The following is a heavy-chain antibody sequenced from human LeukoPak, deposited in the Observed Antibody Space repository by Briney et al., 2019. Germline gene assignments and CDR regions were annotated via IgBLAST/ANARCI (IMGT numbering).Heavy chain of an antibody. Sequence: GGSLRLSCAASGFTFSNYWMHWVRQVPGKGLVWVSRINDDGSATFYADSVKGRFTISRDNAKNTLFLQMSSLRAEDTAVYFCEREFLAPGKTHAYWGRGTLV. CDR2: INDDGSAT. CDR1: GFTFSNYW. J-gene: IGHJ4*02. D-gene: IGHD2/OR15-2a*01. CDR3: EREFLAPGKTHAY. V-gene: IGHV3-74*01.